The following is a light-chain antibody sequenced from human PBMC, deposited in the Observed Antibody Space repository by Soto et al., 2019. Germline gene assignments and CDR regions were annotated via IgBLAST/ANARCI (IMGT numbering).Light chain of an antibody. CDR2: GAS. Sequence: EIVLTQFPGTLSLSPGERATLSCRASQSVSSSFLAWYQQKPGQAPRLLIYGASSRATGIPDRFSGSGSGTDFTLTISRLEPEDVAVYYCQQYGNSPLTFGGGTKVEIK. CDR3: QQYGNSPLT. CDR1: QSVSSSF. J-gene: IGKJ4*01. V-gene: IGKV3-20*01.